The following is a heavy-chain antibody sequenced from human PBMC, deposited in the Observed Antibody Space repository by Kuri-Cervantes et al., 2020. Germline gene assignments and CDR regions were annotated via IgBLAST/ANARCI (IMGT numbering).Heavy chain of an antibody. V-gene: IGHV3-11*04. Sequence: GESLKISCAASGFTFSDYYMSWIRQAPGKGLEWVSYISSSGSTIYYADSVKGRFTISRDNAKNSLYLQMNSLRAEDTAVYYCARDAQNSDWPYYFDYWGQGTLVTVSS. CDR3: ARDAQNSDWPYYFDY. J-gene: IGHJ4*02. CDR1: GFTFSDYY. CDR2: ISSSGSTI. D-gene: IGHD6-19*01.